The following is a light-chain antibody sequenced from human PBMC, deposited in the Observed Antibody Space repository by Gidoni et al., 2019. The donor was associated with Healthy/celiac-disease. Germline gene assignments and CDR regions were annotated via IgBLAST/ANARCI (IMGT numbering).Light chain of an antibody. J-gene: IGLJ2*01. CDR2: EGS. V-gene: IGLV2-23*01. CDR1: SSDVGSYNL. Sequence: QSALTQPASVSGSPGQSITISCTGTSSDVGSYNLVSWYQQHPGKAPKLMIYEGSKRPSGVSNRFSGSKSGNTASLTISGLQAEDEADYYCCSYAGSSTPVVFGGGTKLXV. CDR3: CSYAGSSTPVV.